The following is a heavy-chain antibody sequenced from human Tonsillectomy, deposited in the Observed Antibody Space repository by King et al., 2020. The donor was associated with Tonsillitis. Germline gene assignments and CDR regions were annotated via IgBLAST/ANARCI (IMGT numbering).Heavy chain of an antibody. CDR3: ARGEQYYDCWSGYYYFDA. CDR1: GFTFSSYS. J-gene: IGHJ4*02. D-gene: IGHD3-3*01. Sequence: VQLVESGGGLVQPGGSLRLSCAASGFTFSSYSMNWVRQAPGKGLEWISYITSTTNTIYYADSVRGRFTVSRDNAKNSLYLQMNSLRAEDTAVYFCARGEQYYDCWSGYYYFDAWGQGTRVTVSS. V-gene: IGHV3-48*01. CDR2: ITSTTNTI.